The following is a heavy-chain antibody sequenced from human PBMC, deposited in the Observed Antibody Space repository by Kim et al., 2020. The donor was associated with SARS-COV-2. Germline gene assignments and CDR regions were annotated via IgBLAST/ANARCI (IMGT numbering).Heavy chain of an antibody. CDR2: IKQDGNHK. D-gene: IGHD6-19*01. Sequence: GGSLRLSCAASGFTFSSYWMTWVRQAPGKWLEWVANIKQDGNHKYYVDSVKGRFTISRDNAKNSLYLQMNSLRAEDTAVYYCARDGDLYSSGKDAFDIWGQGTMVTVSS. V-gene: IGHV3-7*01. J-gene: IGHJ3*02. CDR1: GFTFSSYW. CDR3: ARDGDLYSSGKDAFDI.